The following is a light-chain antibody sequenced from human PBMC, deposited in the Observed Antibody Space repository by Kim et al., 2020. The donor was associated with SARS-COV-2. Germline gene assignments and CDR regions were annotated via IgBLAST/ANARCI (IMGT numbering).Light chain of an antibody. CDR1: TGAVTSGHW. CDR2: KTT. V-gene: IGLV7-43*01. J-gene: IGLJ3*02. CDR3: LLYYGTTWV. Sequence: PGGIVTLTCAYSTGAVTSGHWPNWFQQRPGQPPRTLIYKTTNKYSWTPARFSGSLLGGKAALTLSGAQPEDEAEYHCLLYYGTTWVFGGGTQLTVL.